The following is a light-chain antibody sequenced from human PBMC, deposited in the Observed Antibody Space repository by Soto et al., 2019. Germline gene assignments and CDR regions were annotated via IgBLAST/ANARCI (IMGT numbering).Light chain of an antibody. V-gene: IGLV2-11*01. CDR1: SSDVGVYKY. J-gene: IGLJ1*01. CDR3: CSYAGDDTFV. CDR2: DVI. Sequence: QSALIQPRSVSGSPGQSVTISCTGTSSDVGVYKYVSWYRQHPGKAPKLMIYDVITRPSGVPERFSGSKSGNTASLTISGLQSEDEADYYCCSYAGDDTFVFGSGTKVTVL.